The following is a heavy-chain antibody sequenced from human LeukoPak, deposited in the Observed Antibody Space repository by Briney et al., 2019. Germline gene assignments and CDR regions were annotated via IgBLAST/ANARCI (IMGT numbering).Heavy chain of an antibody. V-gene: IGHV1-2*04. CDR3: ARSYANGADAFDI. D-gene: IGHD3-10*01. Sequence: ASVKVSCKASGYTFTGYYMHWVRQAPGQGPEWMGWINPNSGGTNYAQKFQGWVTMTRDTSISTAYMELSRLRSDDTAVYYCARSYANGADAFDIWGQGTMVTVSS. CDR1: GYTFTGYY. CDR2: INPNSGGT. J-gene: IGHJ3*02.